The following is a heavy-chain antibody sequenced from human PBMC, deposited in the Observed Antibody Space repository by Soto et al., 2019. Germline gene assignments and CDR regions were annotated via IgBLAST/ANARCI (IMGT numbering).Heavy chain of an antibody. V-gene: IGHV4-61*01. CDR3: ARAHDNYAFDI. D-gene: IGHD1-1*01. J-gene: IGHJ3*02. Sequence: QVQLQESGPGLVKPSETLSLTCTVSGGSVSSGSYYWSWIRQPPGKGLEWIGYIYYSGSTNYNPSLKSRVTISVDTSKNQFSLKLSSVTAADTAVYYCARAHDNYAFDIWGQGTMVTVSS. CDR2: IYYSGST. CDR1: GGSVSSGSYY.